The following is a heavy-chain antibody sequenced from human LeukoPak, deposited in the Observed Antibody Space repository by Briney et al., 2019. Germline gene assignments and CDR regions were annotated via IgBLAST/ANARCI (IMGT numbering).Heavy chain of an antibody. CDR3: ARGGCSSTSCSYDAFDI. D-gene: IGHD2-2*01. CDR1: GGSISSGGYS. Sequence: SETLSLTCAVSGGSISSGGYSWSWIRQPPGKGLEWIGYIYHSGSTNYNPSLKSRVTISVDTSKNQFSLKLSSVTAADTAVYYCARGGCSSTSCSYDAFDIWGQGTMVTVSS. J-gene: IGHJ3*02. V-gene: IGHV4-30-2*01. CDR2: IYHSGST.